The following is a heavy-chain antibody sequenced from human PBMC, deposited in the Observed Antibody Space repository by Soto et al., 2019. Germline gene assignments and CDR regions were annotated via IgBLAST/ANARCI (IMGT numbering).Heavy chain of an antibody. CDR3: AKATSATCTGSICYSFDY. CDR1: GFSFDDYA. V-gene: IGHV3-23*01. D-gene: IGHD2-21*01. Sequence: GGSLRLSCAASGFSFDDYAMTWVRQATGKGLEWVSAISGSGDNTYYADPVKGRFTISRDSSKNTLSLQMNSLRPEDTALYYCAKATSATCTGSICYSFDYWGQGTLVTV. J-gene: IGHJ4*02. CDR2: ISGSGDNT.